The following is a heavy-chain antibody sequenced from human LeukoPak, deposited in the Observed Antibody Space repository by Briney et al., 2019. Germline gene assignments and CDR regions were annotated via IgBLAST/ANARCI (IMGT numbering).Heavy chain of an antibody. CDR2: ISSNGGST. J-gene: IGHJ4*02. D-gene: IGHD1-26*01. CDR1: GFTFSSYA. V-gene: IGHV3-64D*06. Sequence: GGSLRLSCSASGFTFSSYAMHWVRQAPGKGLEYVSAISSNGGSTYYADSVKGRFTVSRDNSKNTLYLQMSSLRAEDTAVYYCARADEWELLLTDYWGQGTLVTVSS. CDR3: ARADEWELLLTDY.